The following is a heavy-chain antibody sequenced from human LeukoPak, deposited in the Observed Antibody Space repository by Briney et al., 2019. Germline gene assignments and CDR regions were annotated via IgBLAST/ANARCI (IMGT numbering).Heavy chain of an antibody. J-gene: IGHJ4*02. CDR1: GFTFSNFG. CDR2: IQFDGSDI. CDR3: AKEIQLEPFDY. Sequence: GGSLRLSCAASGFTFSNFGVHWVRQAPGKGLEWVAFIQFDGSDIFYADSVKGRFTVSRDNSKNTLYLQMNSLRAEDTAVYYCAKEIQLEPFDYWGQGTLVTVSS. D-gene: IGHD1-1*01. V-gene: IGHV3-30*02.